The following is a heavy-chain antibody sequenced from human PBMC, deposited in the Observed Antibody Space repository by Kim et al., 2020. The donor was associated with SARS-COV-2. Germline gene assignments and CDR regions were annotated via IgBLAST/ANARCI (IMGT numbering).Heavy chain of an antibody. CDR1: GGSISSYY. D-gene: IGHD3-10*01. CDR2: IYYSGST. V-gene: IGHV4-59*01. J-gene: IGHJ6*03. CDR3: AREVWFGEFNYYYYYMDV. Sequence: SETLSLTCTVSGGSISSYYWSWIRQPPGKGLEWIGYIYYSGSTNYNPSLKSRVTISVDTSKNQFSLKLSSVTAADTAVYYCAREVWFGEFNYYYYYMDVWGKGTTVTVSS.